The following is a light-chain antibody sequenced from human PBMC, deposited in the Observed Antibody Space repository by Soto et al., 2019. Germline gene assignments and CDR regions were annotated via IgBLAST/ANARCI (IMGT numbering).Light chain of an antibody. CDR3: QQYGSSFT. V-gene: IGKV3-20*01. CDR2: AAS. CDR1: QSVSSSY. Sequence: EIVLTQSPGTLSLSPGERATLSCRASQSVSSSYLAWYRQKPGQAPRLLIYAASSRATGTPDRFSGSGSGTDFTLTISRLEPEDFVVYYCQQYGSSFTFGPGTKVDIK. J-gene: IGKJ3*01.